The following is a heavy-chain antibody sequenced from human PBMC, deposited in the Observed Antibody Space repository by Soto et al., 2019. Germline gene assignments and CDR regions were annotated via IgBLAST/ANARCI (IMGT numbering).Heavy chain of an antibody. V-gene: IGHV1-18*01. CDR2: ISVNNGNT. J-gene: IGHJ4*02. CDR3: GRGLGGGWYYFDY. Sequence: ASVKVSCKASGYTFTSYGISWVRQAPGQGLEWMGWISVNNGNTNYPQKYQGRVTMTTDTSTSTAYMELRSLTFDDTAVYYCGRGLGGGWYYFDYWGPGTLVTVSS. CDR1: GYTFTSYG. D-gene: IGHD6-19*01.